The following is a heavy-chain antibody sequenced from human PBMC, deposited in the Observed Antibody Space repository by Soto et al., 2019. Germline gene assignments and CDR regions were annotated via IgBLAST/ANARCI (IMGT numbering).Heavy chain of an antibody. D-gene: IGHD2-2*01. CDR1: GFNFSDYY. V-gene: IGHV3-11*01. CDR3: ATGLKDASNRPSFDS. CDR2: ILTLESHK. Sequence: GGSLRLSCSGSGFNFSDYYLNWIRHTPGKGLEWVSSILTLESHKYYAASVLGRFSISRDNARRSVFLQMNNLRVEDTAIYFCATGLKDASNRPSFDSWGPGTAVTVSS. J-gene: IGHJ4*02.